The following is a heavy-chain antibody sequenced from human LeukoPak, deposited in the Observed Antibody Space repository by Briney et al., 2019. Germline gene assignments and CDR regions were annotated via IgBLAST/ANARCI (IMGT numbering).Heavy chain of an antibody. J-gene: IGHJ4*02. Sequence: PGRSLRLSCAASGFTFSSYGMHWVRQVPGKGLEWVAVISYDGSNKYYADSVKGRFTISRDNSKNTLYLQMNSLRAEDTAVYYCAKDGGAYGFDYWGQGTLVTVSS. CDR1: GFTFSSYG. CDR2: ISYDGSNK. D-gene: IGHD3-16*01. V-gene: IGHV3-30*18. CDR3: AKDGGAYGFDY.